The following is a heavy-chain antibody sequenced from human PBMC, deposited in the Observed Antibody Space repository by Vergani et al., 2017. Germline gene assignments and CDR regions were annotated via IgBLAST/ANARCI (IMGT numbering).Heavy chain of an antibody. Sequence: QVQLQESGPGLVKPSETLSLTCTVSGGSISSYYWSWIRQPPGKGLEWIGYIYNSGGTNYNPSLKSRVTISVDPSKNQFSLKLRSVTAADTAVYYCARATGYSSSWSQVLYYYYGMDVWGQGTTVTVSS. J-gene: IGHJ6*02. CDR3: ARATGYSSSWSQVLYYYYGMDV. V-gene: IGHV4-59*01. CDR1: GGSISSYY. D-gene: IGHD6-13*01. CDR2: IYNSGGT.